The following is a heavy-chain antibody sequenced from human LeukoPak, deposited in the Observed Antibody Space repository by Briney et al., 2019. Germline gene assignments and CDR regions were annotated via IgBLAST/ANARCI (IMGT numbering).Heavy chain of an antibody. CDR2: MDPNSGDT. D-gene: IGHD2-15*01. CDR3: ATRGGLTPNTLAM. V-gene: IGHV1-2*02. CDR1: GYNFSVYY. J-gene: IGHJ3*01. Sequence: GASVKVSCKGSGYNFSVYYMHWVRQAPGQGLEWMGWMDPNSGDTIYAPKFQGRVSMTRDTYITTAYMELSSLTFDDSAMYYCATRGGLTPNTLAMWGHGTMVTVSS.